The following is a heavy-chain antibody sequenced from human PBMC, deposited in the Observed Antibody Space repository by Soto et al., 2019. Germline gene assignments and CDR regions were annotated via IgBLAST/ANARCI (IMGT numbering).Heavy chain of an antibody. CDR3: APAARGVLYYFDY. Sequence: PSETLSLTCTVSGGSVSSSNYYWGWIRQPPGKGLEWIGSIFYGGRTYYNPSLKSRVTISVDTSKNQFSLKLSSVTAADTAVYYCAPAARGVLYYFDYWAQGTLVTVSS. CDR2: IFYGGRT. D-gene: IGHD3-10*01. V-gene: IGHV4-39*01. J-gene: IGHJ4*02. CDR1: GGSVSSSNYY.